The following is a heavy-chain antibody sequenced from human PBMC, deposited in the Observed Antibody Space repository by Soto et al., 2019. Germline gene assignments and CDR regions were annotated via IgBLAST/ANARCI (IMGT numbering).Heavy chain of an antibody. CDR3: AREVRPDWYFDL. D-gene: IGHD6-25*01. Sequence: SVKVSCKASGGTFSSYAISWVRQAPGQGLEWMGGIIPIFGTANYAQKFQGRVTITADESTSTAYMELSSLRSEDTAVYYCAREVRPDWYFDLWGRGTLVTVSS. J-gene: IGHJ2*01. V-gene: IGHV1-69*13. CDR1: GGTFSSYA. CDR2: IIPIFGTA.